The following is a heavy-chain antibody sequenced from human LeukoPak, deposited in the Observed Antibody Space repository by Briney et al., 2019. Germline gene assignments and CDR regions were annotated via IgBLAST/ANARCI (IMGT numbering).Heavy chain of an antibody. CDR3: AKDLLSNSCSGGSCYRYFDY. Sequence: GGSLRLSCAASGFTFSSYAMSWVRQAPGKGLEWVSAISGSGGSTYYAASVKGRFTISRDNSKNTLYLQMNSLRAEDTAVYYCAKDLLSNSCSGGSCYRYFDYWGQGTLVTVSS. CDR1: GFTFSSYA. V-gene: IGHV3-23*01. CDR2: ISGSGGST. D-gene: IGHD2-15*01. J-gene: IGHJ4*02.